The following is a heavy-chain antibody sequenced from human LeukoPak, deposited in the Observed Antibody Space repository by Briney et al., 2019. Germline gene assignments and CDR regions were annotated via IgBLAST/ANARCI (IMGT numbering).Heavy chain of an antibody. V-gene: IGHV3-21*01. J-gene: IGHJ4*02. Sequence: KPGGSLRLSCAASGFTFSSYSMNWVRQAPGKGLEWVSSISSSSSYIYYADLVKGRFTISRDNAKNSLYLQMSSLRAEDTAVYYXXXXXXGSXXDYXGQGXLVT. CDR1: GFTFSSYS. CDR3: XXXXXGSXXDY. CDR2: ISSSSSYI.